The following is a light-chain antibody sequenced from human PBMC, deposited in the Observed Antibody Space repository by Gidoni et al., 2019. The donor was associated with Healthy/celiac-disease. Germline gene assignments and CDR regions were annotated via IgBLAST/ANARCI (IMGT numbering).Light chain of an antibody. CDR2: DAS. CDR1: QDISNY. V-gene: IGKV1-33*01. J-gene: IGKJ5*01. CDR3: QQYDNLPIT. Sequence: DIQMTQSTSSLSASVGDIVTITCQASQDISNYLNWYQQKPGKAPKLLIYDASNVETVVPSRFSGSGSGTDFTFTISSLQPEVIATYYCQQYDNLPITFGQGTRLEIK.